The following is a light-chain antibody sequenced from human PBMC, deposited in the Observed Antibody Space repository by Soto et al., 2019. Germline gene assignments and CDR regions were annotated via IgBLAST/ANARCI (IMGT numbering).Light chain of an antibody. Sequence: ERVLTQSPGTLSLSPGERATLSCRASQSVSSYLAWYQQKPGQAPRLIXYDASNRATGIPARFSGSGSGTDFTLTISSLEPEDFAVYYCQQYSDWPPWTFGQGTKVDIK. CDR2: DAS. CDR1: QSVSSY. CDR3: QQYSDWPPWT. J-gene: IGKJ1*01. V-gene: IGKV3-11*01.